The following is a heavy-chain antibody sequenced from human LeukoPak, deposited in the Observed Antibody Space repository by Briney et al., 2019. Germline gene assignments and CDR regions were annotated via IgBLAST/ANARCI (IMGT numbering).Heavy chain of an antibody. CDR3: ARRYCSGGSCYPYYFDY. CDR1: GGSISSSSYY. CDR2: IYYSGST. J-gene: IGHJ4*02. D-gene: IGHD2-15*01. V-gene: IGHV4-39*07. Sequence: PSETLSLTCTVSGGSISSSSYYWGWIRQPPGKGLEWIGSIYYSGSTYYNPSLKSRVTISVDTSKNQFSLKVSSVTAADTAVYYCARRYCSGGSCYPYYFDYWGQGTLVTVSS.